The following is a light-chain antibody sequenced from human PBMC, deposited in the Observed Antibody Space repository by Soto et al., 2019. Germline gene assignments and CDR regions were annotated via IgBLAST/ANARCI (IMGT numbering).Light chain of an antibody. V-gene: IGLV2-14*03. CDR1: SSDIGGYNY. J-gene: IGLJ1*01. Sequence: QSALTQPASVSESPGQSITISCTGTSSDIGGYNYVSWYQHHPGKAPKLIIYDVSNRPSGVPNRFSGAKSGNTASLTISGLQAEDEADYYCSSYTSSSTLVFGTGTKLTVL. CDR3: SSYTSSSTLV. CDR2: DVS.